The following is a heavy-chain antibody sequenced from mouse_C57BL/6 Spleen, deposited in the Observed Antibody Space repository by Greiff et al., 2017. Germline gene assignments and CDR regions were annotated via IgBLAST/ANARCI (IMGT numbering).Heavy chain of an antibody. CDR2: IDPSDSYT. D-gene: IGHD4-1*01. CDR1: GYTFTSYW. Sequence: VQLQQPGAELVMPGASVKLSCKASGYTFTSYWMPWVKQRPGQGLEWIGEIDPSDSYTNYNQKFKGKSTLTVDKSTSTAYMQLSSLTAEDSAVYYCARTGTEGFAYWGQGTLVTVSA. CDR3: ARTGTEGFAY. J-gene: IGHJ3*01. V-gene: IGHV1-69*01.